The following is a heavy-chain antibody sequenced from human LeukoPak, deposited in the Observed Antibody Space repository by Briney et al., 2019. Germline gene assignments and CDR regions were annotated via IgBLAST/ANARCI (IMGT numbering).Heavy chain of an antibody. D-gene: IGHD1-26*01. CDR1: GGSISSYY. CDR2: IYTSGST. CDR3: ARQTRSGSYPLDY. V-gene: IGHV4-4*09. Sequence: SETLSLTCTVSGGSISSYYWSWIRQPPGKGLEWIGYIYTSGSTNYNPPLKSRVTISVDTSKNQFSLKLSSVTAAGTAVYYCARQTRSGSYPLDYWGKGTLVTVSS. J-gene: IGHJ4*02.